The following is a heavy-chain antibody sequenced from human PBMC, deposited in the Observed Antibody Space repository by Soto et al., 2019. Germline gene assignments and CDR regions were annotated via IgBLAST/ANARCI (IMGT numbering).Heavy chain of an antibody. D-gene: IGHD2-2*01. V-gene: IGHV3-23*01. J-gene: IGHJ5*02. Sequence: PGKGLEWVSAIGATSGNTYYADSVKGRFTISRDNSKNMLYLQMDSLGVDDTALYYCAKVFCSTTSGRPLGPWGEGILVTVSS. CDR3: AKVFCSTTSGRPLGP. CDR2: IGATSGNT.